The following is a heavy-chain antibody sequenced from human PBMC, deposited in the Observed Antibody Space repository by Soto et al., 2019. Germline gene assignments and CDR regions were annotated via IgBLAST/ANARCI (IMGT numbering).Heavy chain of an antibody. V-gene: IGHV4-31*03. Sequence: SETLSLTCTVSGGSISSGDYYWSWIRQHPGKGLEWIGYIYYSGSTHYSSSLKSRVTMSIDTSKNQFPLKLTSVTAADTAVYYCARLSSIDSSGYYLDYWGQGTLVTVSS. CDR2: IYYSGST. J-gene: IGHJ4*02. D-gene: IGHD3-22*01. CDR3: ARLSSIDSSGYYLDY. CDR1: GGSISSGDYY.